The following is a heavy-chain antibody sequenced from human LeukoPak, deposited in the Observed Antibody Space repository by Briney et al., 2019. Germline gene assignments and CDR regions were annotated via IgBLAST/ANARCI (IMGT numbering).Heavy chain of an antibody. D-gene: IGHD6-19*01. CDR2: ISSSSSTI. CDR3: ARPLYSSGWGSDY. CDR1: GFTFSSYS. V-gene: IGHV3-48*01. J-gene: IGHJ4*02. Sequence: QSGGSLRLSCAASGFTFSSYSMNWVRQAPGKGLEWVSYISSSSSTIYYADSVKGRFTISRDNSKNTLYLQMNSLRAEDTAVYYCARPLYSSGWGSDYWGQGTLDTVSS.